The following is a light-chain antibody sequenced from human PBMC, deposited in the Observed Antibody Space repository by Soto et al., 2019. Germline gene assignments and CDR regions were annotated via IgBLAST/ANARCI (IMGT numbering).Light chain of an antibody. CDR3: QQCYSSPRT. CDR2: VAS. V-gene: IGKV1-39*01. CDR1: QRISTY. J-gene: IGKJ1*01. Sequence: DIQMTQSPSTLSAGVGDRVTITCRASQRISTYLNWYQQKPGKAPTLLIYVASSLQSGVPSRFSGGGSGTDFTLTINTLQTEDFATYFCQQCYSSPRTFGQGTKVEIK.